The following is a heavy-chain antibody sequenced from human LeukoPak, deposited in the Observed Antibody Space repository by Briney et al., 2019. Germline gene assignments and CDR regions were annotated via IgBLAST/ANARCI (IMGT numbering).Heavy chain of an antibody. V-gene: IGHV1-2*04. CDR3: AIGYSSGWTAKVDAFDI. Sequence: ASVTVSCKASGYTFTGYYMHWVRQAPGQGLEWMGWINPNSGGTNYAQKFQGWVTMTRDTSISTAYMELSRLRSDDTAVYYCAIGYSSGWTAKVDAFDIWGQGTMVTVSS. CDR2: INPNSGGT. D-gene: IGHD6-19*01. J-gene: IGHJ3*02. CDR1: GYTFTGYY.